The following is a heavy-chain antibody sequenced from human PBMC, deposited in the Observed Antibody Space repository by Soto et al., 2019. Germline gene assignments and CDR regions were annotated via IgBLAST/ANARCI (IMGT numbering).Heavy chain of an antibody. Sequence: TLSLTCAVSGGSISNGGYSWSWIRQPPGKGLEWIGYIYHSGSTYYNPSLKSRVTISVDRSKNQFSLKLSSVTAADTAVYYCARKRRYFDWLLFDYWGQGTLVTVSS. V-gene: IGHV4-30-2*01. CDR1: GGSISNGGYS. CDR2: IYHSGST. CDR3: ARKRRYFDWLLFDY. D-gene: IGHD3-9*01. J-gene: IGHJ4*02.